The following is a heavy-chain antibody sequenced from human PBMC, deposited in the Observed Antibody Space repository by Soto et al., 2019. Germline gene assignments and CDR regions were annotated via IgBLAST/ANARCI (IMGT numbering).Heavy chain of an antibody. D-gene: IGHD3-16*01. CDR2: IYYSGAT. V-gene: IGHV4-59*01. J-gene: IGHJ4*02. CDR1: GDSITHFY. CDR3: VRGETKAQFDD. Sequence: QVQLQESRPGLVKPSETLSLTCSVSGDSITHFYCNWIRQPPGKGLESIGYIYYSGATNYNPSLKSRVTISKNQFSLNLSSVTAADTAVYYCVRGETKAQFDDWGQGILVTVSS.